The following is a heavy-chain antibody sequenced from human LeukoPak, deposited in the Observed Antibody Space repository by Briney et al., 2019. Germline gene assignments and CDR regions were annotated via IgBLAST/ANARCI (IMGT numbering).Heavy chain of an antibody. Sequence: ASVKVSCKASGYTFTSYGISWVRQAPGQGLEWMGWISAYNGNTNYAQKLQGRVTMTTDTSTSTAYMELSSLRSEDTAVYYCALNYDFWSGYSYYFDYWGQGTLVTVSS. J-gene: IGHJ4*02. CDR2: ISAYNGNT. D-gene: IGHD3-3*01. CDR1: GYTFTSYG. V-gene: IGHV1-18*01. CDR3: ALNYDFWSGYSYYFDY.